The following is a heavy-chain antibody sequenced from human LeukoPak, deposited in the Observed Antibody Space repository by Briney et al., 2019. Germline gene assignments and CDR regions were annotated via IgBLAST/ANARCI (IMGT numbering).Heavy chain of an antibody. CDR1: GDSISNYY. D-gene: IGHD3-9*01. Sequence: PSETLSLTCTVSGDSISNYYWSWTRQPAGKRLEWIGRIYTSGSTNYNPSLKSRVTMSVDTSKNQFSLKLSSVTAADTAVYYCAREMQYYDILTGYLNWFDPWGQGTLVTVSS. CDR2: IYTSGST. V-gene: IGHV4-4*07. J-gene: IGHJ5*02. CDR3: AREMQYYDILTGYLNWFDP.